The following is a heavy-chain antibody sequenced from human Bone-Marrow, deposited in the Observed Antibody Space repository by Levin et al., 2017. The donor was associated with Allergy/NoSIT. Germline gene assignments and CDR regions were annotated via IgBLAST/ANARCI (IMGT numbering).Heavy chain of an antibody. V-gene: IGHV3-48*02. CDR1: GFTFSSNS. D-gene: IGHD3-16*01. CDR2: ISSSSSSV. CDR3: ARGGWSHGPFLDF. J-gene: IGHJ4*02. Sequence: SCAASGFTFSSNSMNWVRQAPGGGLEWLAYISSSSSSVDYADSVQGRFTISRDNAKNSLYLQMNNLRDEDTAIYYCARGGWSHGPFLDFWGQGTLVTVSS.